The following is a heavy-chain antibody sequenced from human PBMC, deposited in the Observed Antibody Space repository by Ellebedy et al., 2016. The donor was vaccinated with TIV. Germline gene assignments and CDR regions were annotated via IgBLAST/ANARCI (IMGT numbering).Heavy chain of an antibody. V-gene: IGHV4-34*01. CDR3: ARVITGVGFDY. J-gene: IGHJ4*02. CDR2: INRSGGT. CDR1: GGPFSGHH. D-gene: IGHD1-20*01. Sequence: SETLSLTXAIYGGPFSGHHWSWLRQSPGRGLEWIGEINRSGGTTYSPSLKSRVTISGDASKNQFSLRLSSVTAADSAIYYCARVITGVGFDYWGQGTLVTVSS.